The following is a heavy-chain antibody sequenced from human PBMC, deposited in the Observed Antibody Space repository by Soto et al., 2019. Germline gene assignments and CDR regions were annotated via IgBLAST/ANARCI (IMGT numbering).Heavy chain of an antibody. CDR2: IWFDGKKQ. Sequence: GGSLRLSCAASGFTIGNYGMHWVRQAQGKGQEWVAVIWFDGKKQHYADSVKGRFTISRDNSKNTLYVKMTSLRAEDTAVYSCARGLQSLFDYWGQETLVTVSS. J-gene: IGHJ4*02. CDR3: ARGLQSLFDY. CDR1: GFTIGNYG. V-gene: IGHV3-33*01.